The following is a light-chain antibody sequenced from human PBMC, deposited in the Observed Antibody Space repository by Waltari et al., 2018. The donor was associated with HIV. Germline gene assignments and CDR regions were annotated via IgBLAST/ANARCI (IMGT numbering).Light chain of an antibody. CDR3: SSYTSSSNWV. Sequence: QSALTQPASVSGSPGQSITISCTGTSSDVSGYNYVPWYQQHPGKAPKLMIYDVSNRPSGVSNRFSGSKSGNTASLTISGLQAEDEADYYCSSYTSSSNWVFGGGTKLTVL. CDR1: SSDVSGYNY. V-gene: IGLV2-14*01. J-gene: IGLJ3*02. CDR2: DVS.